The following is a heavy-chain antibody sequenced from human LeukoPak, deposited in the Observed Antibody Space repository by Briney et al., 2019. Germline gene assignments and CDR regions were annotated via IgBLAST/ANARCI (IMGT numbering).Heavy chain of an antibody. CDR2: IKEDGSAQ. D-gene: IGHD2-15*01. CDR3: ARDLGWFHSDS. V-gene: IGHV3-7*01. CDR1: GFTFRNNW. Sequence: GSLRLSCAASGFTFRNNWMTWVRQAPGKGLEWVAHIKEDGSAQNYIDSVKGRFTISRDNAKNSLFLQMNSVRAEDTAIYYCARDLGWFHSDSWGQGTLVTVSS. J-gene: IGHJ4*02.